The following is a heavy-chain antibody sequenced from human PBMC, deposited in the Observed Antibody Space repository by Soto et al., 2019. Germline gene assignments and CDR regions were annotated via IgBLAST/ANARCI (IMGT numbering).Heavy chain of an antibody. J-gene: IGHJ5*02. D-gene: IGHD2-2*01. CDR2: INAGNGNT. V-gene: IGHV1-3*01. Sequence: VSVKVSCKSSGYTFTSYAMHWVRQAPGQRLEWMGWINAGNGNTKYSQKFQGRVTITRDTSASTAYMELSSLRSEDTAVYYCAKGSKIVVVPAAKYNWFDPWGQGTLVTVSS. CDR1: GYTFTSYA. CDR3: AKGSKIVVVPAAKYNWFDP.